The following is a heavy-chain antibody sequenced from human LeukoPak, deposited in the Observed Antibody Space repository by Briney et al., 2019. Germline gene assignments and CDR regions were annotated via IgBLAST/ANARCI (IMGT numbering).Heavy chain of an antibody. V-gene: IGHV4-59*01. D-gene: IGHD4-11*01. CDR3: ARGGWLQYLSYDY. J-gene: IGHJ4*02. CDR1: GGSISGYY. CDR2: IYYSGSS. Sequence: PSETLSLTCTVSGGSISGYYWSWIRQSPWKGLEWIGYIYYSGSSSYNPSLKSRVTISVDTSKNQFSLRLNSVTAADTAVYYCARGGWLQYLSYDYWGQGTLVTVSS.